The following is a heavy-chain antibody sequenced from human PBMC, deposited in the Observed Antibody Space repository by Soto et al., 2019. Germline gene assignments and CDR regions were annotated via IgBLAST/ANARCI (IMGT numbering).Heavy chain of an antibody. Sequence: PPGKGLEWIWYIYYSGSTDYNPSLERRVTISVDTAKNQLSQKLSSVTAVDAAVYYCARFFFTAEDGIRDL. D-gene: IGHD5-18*01. J-gene: IGHJ2*01. CDR3: ARFFFTAEDGIRDL. V-gene: IGHV4-59*01. CDR2: IYYSGST.